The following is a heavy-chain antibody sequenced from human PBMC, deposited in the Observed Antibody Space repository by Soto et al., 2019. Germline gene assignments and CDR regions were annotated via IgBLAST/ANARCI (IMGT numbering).Heavy chain of an antibody. CDR3: ARVIVVVPASMAWFDP. D-gene: IGHD2-2*01. CDR1: GGSISSYY. Sequence: QVQLQESGPGLVKPSETLSLTCTVSGGSISSYYWSWIRQPPGKGLEWIGYIYYSGSTNYNPSLKSRVTISVYMSKKQISLKLSSVTASDTAVYYCARVIVVVPASMAWFDPWGQGTLVTVSS. J-gene: IGHJ5*02. CDR2: IYYSGST. V-gene: IGHV4-59*01.